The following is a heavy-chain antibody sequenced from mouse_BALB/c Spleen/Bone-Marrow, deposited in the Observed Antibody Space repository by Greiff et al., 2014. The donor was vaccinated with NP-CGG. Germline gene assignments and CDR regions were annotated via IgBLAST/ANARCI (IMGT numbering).Heavy chain of an antibody. Sequence: VQVQQSGAELVKPGASVKLSCKASGYTFTSYYMYWVKQRPGQGLEWIGEINPSNGGTNFNEKFKSKATLTVDKSSSTAYMQLSSLTSEDSAVYYCTRSRRAMDYWGQGTSVTVSS. CDR1: GYTFTSYY. V-gene: IGHV1S81*02. CDR2: INPSNGGT. D-gene: IGHD2-12*01. J-gene: IGHJ4*01. CDR3: TRSRRAMDY.